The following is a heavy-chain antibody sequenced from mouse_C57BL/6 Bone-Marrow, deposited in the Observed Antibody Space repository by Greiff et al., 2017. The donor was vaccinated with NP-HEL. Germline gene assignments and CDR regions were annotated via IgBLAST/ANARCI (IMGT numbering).Heavy chain of an antibody. D-gene: IGHD1-1*01. J-gene: IGHJ1*03. V-gene: IGHV1-36*01. CDR2: VYPYNGGT. Sequence: EVQLQQSGPVLVKPGPSVKISCKASGFTFTDYYMHWVKQSHGKSLEWIGLVYPYNGGTSYNQKFKGKATLTVDTSSSTAYMELNSLTSEDSAVYYCALIYYYGSSFYWYFDVWGTGTTVTVSS. CDR3: ALIYYYGSSFYWYFDV. CDR1: GFTFTDYY.